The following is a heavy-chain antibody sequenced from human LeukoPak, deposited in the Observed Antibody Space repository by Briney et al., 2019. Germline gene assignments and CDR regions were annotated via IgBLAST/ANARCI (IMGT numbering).Heavy chain of an antibody. CDR2: IIPIFGTA. J-gene: IGHJ3*02. Sequence: ASVKVSCKASGYTFTGYYMHWVRQAPGQGLEWMGGIIPIFGTANYAQKFQGRVTITADESTSTAYMELSSLRSEDTAVYYCARDRIFGVVIGNDAFDIWGQGTMVTVSS. CDR3: ARDRIFGVVIGNDAFDI. V-gene: IGHV1-69*13. D-gene: IGHD3-3*01. CDR1: GYTFTGYY.